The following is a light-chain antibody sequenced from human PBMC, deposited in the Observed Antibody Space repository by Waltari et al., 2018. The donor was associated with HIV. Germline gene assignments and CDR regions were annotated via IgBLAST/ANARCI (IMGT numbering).Light chain of an antibody. CDR3: QQSYGAPFT. V-gene: IGKV1-39*01. J-gene: IGKJ3*01. Sequence: IQMTQSPSALSASVGDPVTITCRASQKINRYLNWYQKKVGEPPKLLVYGGSSLQRGVPARFRGSGSGSEYILTISNLQSDDFATYFCQQSYGAPFTFGPGSTL. CDR1: QKINRY. CDR2: GGS.